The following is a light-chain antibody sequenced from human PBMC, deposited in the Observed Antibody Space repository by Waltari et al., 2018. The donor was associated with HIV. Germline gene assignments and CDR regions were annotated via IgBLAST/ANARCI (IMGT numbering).Light chain of an antibody. J-gene: IGLJ2*01. V-gene: IGLV3-21*02. Sequence: SYVLTQPPSVSVAPGQTARITCGGNNIGSKSMYWYQQRPGQAPVLVVYADDDRPSGIPEGFSGSNSGNTATLSISRVEAGDEADYYCQVWDSSRDLVVFGGGTKLTVL. CDR2: ADD. CDR1: NIGSKS. CDR3: QVWDSSRDLVV.